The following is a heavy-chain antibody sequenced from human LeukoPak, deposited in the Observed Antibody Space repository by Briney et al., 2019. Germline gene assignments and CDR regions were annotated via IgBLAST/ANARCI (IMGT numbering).Heavy chain of an antibody. CDR2: INPSGGST. Sequence: ASVKVSCKASGYTFTSYYMHWVRQAPGQGLEWMGIINPSGGSTSYAQKFQGRVTMTRDTSTSTVYMELSSLRSEDTAVYYCAKDRRLYDYGSGSYFDYWGQGTLVTVSS. D-gene: IGHD3-10*01. J-gene: IGHJ4*02. CDR3: AKDRRLYDYGSGSYFDY. V-gene: IGHV1-46*01. CDR1: GYTFTSYY.